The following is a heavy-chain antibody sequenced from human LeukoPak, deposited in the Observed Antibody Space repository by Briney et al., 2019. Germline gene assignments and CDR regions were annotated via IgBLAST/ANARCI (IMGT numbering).Heavy chain of an antibody. V-gene: IGHV3-23*01. J-gene: IGHJ4*02. CDR3: AKDPYDSGGYSATSFDH. Sequence: SGGSLRLSCAASGFTFSSYAMSWVRQAPGKGLQWVSGISGSGGSTYYADSVRGRFTVSRDNSKNTLYLQVNSLRGEDTAVYYCAKDPYDSGGYSATSFDHWGQGTLVTVSS. CDR2: ISGSGGST. CDR1: GFTFSSYA. D-gene: IGHD3-22*01.